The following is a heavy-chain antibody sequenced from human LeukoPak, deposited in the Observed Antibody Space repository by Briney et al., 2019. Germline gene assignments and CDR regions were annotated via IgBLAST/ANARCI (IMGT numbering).Heavy chain of an antibody. D-gene: IGHD3-10*01. J-gene: IGHJ4*02. V-gene: IGHV3-15*01. CDR1: GFIFSDVW. CDR3: TTDPTMIRGFVSRNSVRWPLDY. Sequence: PGGSLRLSCETSGFIFSDVWMSWVRQAPGRGLEWVGRIKTKIDGGTTDYSAAVRGRFTISRDDSKDTLFLQMDGLKSEDTAVYYCTTDPTMIRGFVSRNSVRWPLDYWGRGSLVTVSS. CDR2: IKTKIDGGTT.